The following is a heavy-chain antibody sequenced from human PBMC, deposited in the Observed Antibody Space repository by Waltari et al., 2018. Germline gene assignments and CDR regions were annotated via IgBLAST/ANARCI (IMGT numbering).Heavy chain of an antibody. Sequence: QVQLQESGPGLVTPSETLSLTCSVPGGPISSFYWNWFRQPPGKGLEWLGYIYDSGTTNYDPSLKSRVSISVDTSKNQVSLQLRSVTAADTAVYYCAREIYGGNSRPFDYWGQGILVTVSS. D-gene: IGHD4-17*01. CDR1: GGPISSFY. V-gene: IGHV4-59*01. J-gene: IGHJ4*02. CDR2: IYDSGTT. CDR3: AREIYGGNSRPFDY.